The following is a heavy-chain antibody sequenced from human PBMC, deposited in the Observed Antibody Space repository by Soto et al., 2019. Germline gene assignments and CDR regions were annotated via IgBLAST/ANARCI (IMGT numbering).Heavy chain of an antibody. V-gene: IGHV3-30*18. J-gene: IGHJ4*02. CDR2: ISHDGSNT. Sequence: QVQLVQSGGNVVQPGRSLRLSCAASGFTFSNYGMHWVRQAPGKGLEWLAFISHDGSNTYYADSVKGRFSFSRDNSKNKRYLQMNRLRAEDTAVFYCVKEPKIQLCNHYFDYWGQGTLVTVSS. D-gene: IGHD5-18*01. CDR3: VKEPKIQLCNHYFDY. CDR1: GFTFSNYG.